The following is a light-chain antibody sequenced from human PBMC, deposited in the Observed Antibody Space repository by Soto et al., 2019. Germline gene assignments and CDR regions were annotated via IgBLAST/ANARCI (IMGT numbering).Light chain of an antibody. CDR1: QSVSSTY. CDR3: QQYGSSPYT. V-gene: IGKV3-20*01. Sequence: EIVLTQSPGTLSLSPGERATLSCRASQSVSSTYLAWYQQKPGQAPRLLIYGASIRATGVPDRFSGSGSGTDFTLTISRLEPEDFAVYYCQQYGSSPYTFGQGTMLEIK. CDR2: GAS. J-gene: IGKJ2*01.